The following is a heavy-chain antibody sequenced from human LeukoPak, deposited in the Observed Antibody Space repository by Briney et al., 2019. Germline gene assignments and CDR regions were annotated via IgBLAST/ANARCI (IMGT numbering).Heavy chain of an antibody. CDR2: INHSGST. CDR1: GGSFSGYY. J-gene: IGHJ5*02. D-gene: IGHD3-10*01. CDR3: ASTDVVWYYYGSGSYPSWFDP. V-gene: IGHV4-34*01. Sequence: SETLSLTCAVYGGSFSGYYWSWIRQPPGKGLEWIGEINHSGSTNYNPSLKSRVTISVDTSKNQFSLKLSSVTAADTAVYYCASTDVVWYYYGSGSYPSWFDPWGQGTLVTVSS.